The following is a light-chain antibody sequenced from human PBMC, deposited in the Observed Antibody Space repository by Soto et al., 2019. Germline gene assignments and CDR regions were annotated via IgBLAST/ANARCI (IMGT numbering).Light chain of an antibody. V-gene: IGKV1-5*03. J-gene: IGKJ1*01. CDR2: KAS. Sequence: DIQMTQSPSTLSASLGARVPITCRASQSIGDSLAWYQQRPGKAPNLLIYKASTLEGGVPSRFSGSGSGTQFTLTITSLQPDDFATYYCQHYNSYSEAFGQGTKVDIK. CDR1: QSIGDS. CDR3: QHYNSYSEA.